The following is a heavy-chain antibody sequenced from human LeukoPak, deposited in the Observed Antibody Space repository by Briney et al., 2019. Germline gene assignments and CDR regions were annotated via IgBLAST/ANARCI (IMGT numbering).Heavy chain of an antibody. J-gene: IGHJ3*02. CDR3: ARWDSGSSAYIGTDAFDI. Sequence: SETLSLTCTVSGGSISSYYWSWTRQPPGKGLEWIGYIYTSGSTNYNPSLKSRVTISVDTSKNQFSLKLSSVTAADTAVYYCARWDSGSSAYIGTDAFDIWGQGTMVTVSS. D-gene: IGHD1-26*01. CDR2: IYTSGST. V-gene: IGHV4-4*09. CDR1: GGSISSYY.